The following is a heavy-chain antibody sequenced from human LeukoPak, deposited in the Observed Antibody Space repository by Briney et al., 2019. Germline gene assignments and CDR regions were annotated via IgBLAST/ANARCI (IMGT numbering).Heavy chain of an antibody. CDR2: ISSSGSTI. V-gene: IGHV3-48*03. CDR3: VRGGFSLDR. D-gene: IGHD3-10*01. CDR1: GFTFSSYE. J-gene: IGHJ5*02. Sequence: PGGSLRLSCAASGFTFSSYEMNWVRQAPGKGLEWVSYISSSGSTIYYADSVKGRIFISRDNARHSLYLQMNSPRAEDTAVYYCVRGGFSLDRWGQGTLVTVSS.